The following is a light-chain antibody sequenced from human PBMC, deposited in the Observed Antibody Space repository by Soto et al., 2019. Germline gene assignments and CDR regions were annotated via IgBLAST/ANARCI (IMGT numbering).Light chain of an antibody. J-gene: IGKJ4*01. Sequence: IQLTQSPSSLSASVIDVVAVTFLASQGITSYLAWYQQKPGKAPNLLIYGASTLQSGVPSRFSGSGSGTDFTLTINSLQAEDFATYYCQQTRSYPSTFGGGTKVDIK. CDR3: QQTRSYPST. CDR2: GAS. CDR1: QGITSY. V-gene: IGKV1-9*01.